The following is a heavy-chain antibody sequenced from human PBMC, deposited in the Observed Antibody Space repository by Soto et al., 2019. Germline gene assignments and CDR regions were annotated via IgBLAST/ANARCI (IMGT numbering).Heavy chain of an antibody. Sequence: GESLKISCKGSGYSFTSYWIGWVRQMPGKGLEWMGIIYPGDSDTRYSPSFQGQVTISADKSISTAYLQWSSLKASDTAMYYCARQGGEARTGSKNYYYYGMDVWGQGTTVTVSS. V-gene: IGHV5-51*01. CDR3: ARQGGEARTGSKNYYYYGMDV. CDR2: IYPGDSDT. J-gene: IGHJ6*02. D-gene: IGHD2-8*02. CDR1: GYSFTSYW.